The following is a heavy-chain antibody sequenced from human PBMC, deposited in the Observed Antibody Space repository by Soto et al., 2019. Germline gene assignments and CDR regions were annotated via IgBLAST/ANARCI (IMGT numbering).Heavy chain of an antibody. Sequence: SETLSLTCAVSGGSISSSNWWSWVRQPPGKGLEWIGEIYQSGSTNYNPSLKSRVTISVDKSKNQFSLKLSSVTAADTAVYYCARVTYYGSGSNYYYYGMDAWGQGTTVTVS. CDR3: ARVTYYGSGSNYYYYGMDA. J-gene: IGHJ6*02. D-gene: IGHD3-10*01. CDR1: GGSISSSNW. CDR2: IYQSGST. V-gene: IGHV4-4*02.